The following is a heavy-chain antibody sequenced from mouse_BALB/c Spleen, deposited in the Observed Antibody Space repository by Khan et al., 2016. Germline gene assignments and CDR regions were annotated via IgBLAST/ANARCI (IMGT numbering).Heavy chain of an antibody. CDR2: VRNKANGYTT. CDR3: ASDLNDGYYCYFDV. CDR1: GFTFTDYY. V-gene: IGHV7-3*02. D-gene: IGHD2-3*01. Sequence: EVELVESGGGLIQPGGSLRLSCTTSGFTFTDYYMSWVRQPPGEALEWLGFVRNKANGYTTAYSASVKGRFTISRDNSQTINYLHMMNLGAEDSATYYSASDLNDGYYCYFDVWGAGTTVTVSA. J-gene: IGHJ1*01.